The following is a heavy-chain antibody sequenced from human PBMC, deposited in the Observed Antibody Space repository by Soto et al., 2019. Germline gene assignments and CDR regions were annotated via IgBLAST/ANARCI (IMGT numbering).Heavy chain of an antibody. CDR1: GYTFNTFG. J-gene: IGHJ4*02. Sequence: IQLVQSAGEAKRPGASVKVSYKASGYTFNTFGITWVRQAPGQGLEWMGCVSGYSDKRDYSRKRQDRITSTADPSTTTSYMELRSRTSDDTAVYYCARGWGKYFAVIAFWGQGTLVTVFS. V-gene: IGHV1-18*01. D-gene: IGHD7-27*01. CDR2: VSGYSDKR. CDR3: ARGWGKYFAVIAF.